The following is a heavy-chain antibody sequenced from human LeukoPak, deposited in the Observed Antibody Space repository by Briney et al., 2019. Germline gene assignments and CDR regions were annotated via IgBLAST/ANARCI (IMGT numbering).Heavy chain of an antibody. J-gene: IGHJ4*02. V-gene: IGHV4-59*01. CDR1: GGSISSYS. CDR2: IYYSGST. Sequence: PSETLSLTCTVSGGSISSYSWSWIWQPPGKGLEWIGHIYYSGSTNYNPSLKSRVTISVDTSKNQFSLRLSSVTAADTAVYYCARDNLRNQYPHANYYGSGSYAYVFDYWGQGTLVTVSS. D-gene: IGHD3-10*01. CDR3: ARDNLRNQYPHANYYGSGSYAYVFDY.